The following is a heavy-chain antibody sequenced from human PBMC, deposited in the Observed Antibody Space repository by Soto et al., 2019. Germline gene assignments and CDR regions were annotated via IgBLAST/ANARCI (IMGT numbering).Heavy chain of an antibody. J-gene: IGHJ6*02. V-gene: IGHV4-30-4*01. D-gene: IGHD1-1*01. CDR1: GGSISSGDYY. Sequence: PSETLSLTCTVSGGSISSGDYYWSWIRQPPGKGLEWIGYIYYSGSTYYNPSLKRRVTISVDTSKNQFSLKLSSVTAADTAVYYCAREMRKEPYYYYGMDVWGQGTTVTVSS. CDR3: AREMRKEPYYYYGMDV. CDR2: IYYSGST.